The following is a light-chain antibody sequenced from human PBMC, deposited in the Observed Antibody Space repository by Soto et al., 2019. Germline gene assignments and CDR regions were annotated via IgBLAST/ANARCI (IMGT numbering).Light chain of an antibody. CDR1: TGAVTSGHY. V-gene: IGLV7-46*01. J-gene: IGLJ1*01. CDR3: LLLYPGTRRF. Sequence: QAVVTQEPSVTVSPGGTVTLTCGSSTGAVTSGHYPYWFQQQPGQAPRTVIFDTNNKHPWTPARFSGSLLGGKAVLTLSGAQPEDEAIYYCLLLYPGTRRFFGAGTKLTVL. CDR2: DTN.